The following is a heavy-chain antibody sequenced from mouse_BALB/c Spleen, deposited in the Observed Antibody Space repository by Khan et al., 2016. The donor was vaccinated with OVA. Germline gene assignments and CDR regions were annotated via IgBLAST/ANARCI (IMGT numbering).Heavy chain of an antibody. CDR1: GFTFSSYC. J-gene: IGHJ3*01. V-gene: IGHV5-6*01. CDR2: ISRGDDYT. CDR3: ADHLTGSFAN. D-gene: IGHD4-1*01. Sequence: VQLEESGGDLVKPGGSLKLSCAASGFTFSSYCMSWVRQTPDKRLEWVGSISRGDDYTYYHASVKGRATITRDNAKNTPYLQISDLTSEDTAVYYGADHLTGSFANWGQGTLVTVSA.